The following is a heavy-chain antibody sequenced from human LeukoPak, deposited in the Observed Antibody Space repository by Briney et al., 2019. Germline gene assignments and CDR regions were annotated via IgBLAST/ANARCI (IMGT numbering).Heavy chain of an antibody. J-gene: IGHJ4*02. CDR1: GFTFSSYD. V-gene: IGHV3-21*01. Sequence: PGGSLRLSCAASGFTFSSYDMKWVRQAPGKGLEWVSSISSSSSFIYYADSVKGRFTISRDNAKNSLYLQMNSLRAEDTAVYYCAMSSYGLYWGQGTLVTVSS. D-gene: IGHD5-18*01. CDR3: AMSSYGLY. CDR2: ISSSSSFI.